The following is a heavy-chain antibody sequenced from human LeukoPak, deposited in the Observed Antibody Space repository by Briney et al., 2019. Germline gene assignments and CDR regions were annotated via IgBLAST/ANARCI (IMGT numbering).Heavy chain of an antibody. Sequence: GESLKISCKGSGYSFTTYWIAWVRKIPGKGLEWMGVIYPGDSDTRYSPSFEGQVTMSADKSISTAYLQWSSLKASDTAIYYCARVVNLSFDYWGKGTLVTVSS. J-gene: IGHJ4*02. V-gene: IGHV5-51*01. CDR1: GYSFTTYW. CDR2: IYPGDSDT. D-gene: IGHD2-21*01. CDR3: ARVVNLSFDY.